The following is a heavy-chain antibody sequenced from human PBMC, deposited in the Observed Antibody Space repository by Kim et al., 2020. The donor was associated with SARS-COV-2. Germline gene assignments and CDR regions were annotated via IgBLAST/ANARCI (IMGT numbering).Heavy chain of an antibody. J-gene: IGHJ6*02. V-gene: IGHV7-4-1*02. D-gene: IGHD3-3*01. CDR3: ARDPPSSGTYYDFWSLGLSVQGGMDV. CDR2: INTNTGNP. CDR1: GYTFTSYA. Sequence: ASVKVSCKASGYTFTSYAMNWVRQAPGQGLEWMGWINTNTGNPTYAQGFTGRFVFSLDTSVSTAYLQISSLKAEDTAVYYCARDPPSSGTYYDFWSLGLSVQGGMDVWGQGTTVTVSS.